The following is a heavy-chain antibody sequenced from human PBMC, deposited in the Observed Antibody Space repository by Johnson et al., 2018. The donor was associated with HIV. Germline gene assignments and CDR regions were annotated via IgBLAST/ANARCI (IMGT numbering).Heavy chain of an antibody. CDR3: AKCIWGSSLIDAFDI. D-gene: IGHD6-13*01. V-gene: IGHV3-30*18. J-gene: IGHJ3*02. CDR1: GFTFSSYG. CDR2: ISYDGSDK. Sequence: QVQLVESGGGVVQPGRSLRLSCAASGFTFSSYGMNWVRQAPGKGLEWVAVISYDGSDKYYADSVKGRFTISRDNSKNTLYLQMNSLRADDTAVYYCAKCIWGSSLIDAFDIWGQGTMVTVSS.